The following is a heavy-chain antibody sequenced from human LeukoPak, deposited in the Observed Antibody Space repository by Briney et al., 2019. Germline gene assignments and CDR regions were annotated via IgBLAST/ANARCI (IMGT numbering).Heavy chain of an antibody. CDR1: GGSISSYY. CDR2: INHSGST. J-gene: IGHJ4*02. Sequence: SETLSLTCTVSGGSISSYYWSWIRQPPGKGLEWIGEINHSGSTNYNPSLKSRVTISVDTSKNQFSLKLSSVTAADTAVYYCARGNPFYSSGWYNYWGQGTLVTVSS. V-gene: IGHV4-34*01. D-gene: IGHD6-19*01. CDR3: ARGNPFYSSGWYNY.